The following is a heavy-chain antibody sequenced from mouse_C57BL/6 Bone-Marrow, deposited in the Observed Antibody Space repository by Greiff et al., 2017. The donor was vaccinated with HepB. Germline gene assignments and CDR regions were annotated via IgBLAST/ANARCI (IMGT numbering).Heavy chain of an antibody. V-gene: IGHV1-42*01. CDR2: INPSTGGT. CDR1: GYSFTGYY. D-gene: IGHD1-3*01. Sequence: VQLQQSGPELVKPGASVKISCKASGYSFTGYYMNWVKQSPEKSLEWIGEINPSTGGTTYNQKFKAKATLTVDKSSSTAYMQLKSLTSEDSAVYYCARSNYWFAYWGQGTLVTVSA. J-gene: IGHJ3*01. CDR3: ARSNYWFAY.